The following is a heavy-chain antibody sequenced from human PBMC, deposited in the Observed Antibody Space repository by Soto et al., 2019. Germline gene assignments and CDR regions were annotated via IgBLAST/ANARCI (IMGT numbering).Heavy chain of an antibody. Sequence: GASVKVSCKASGYTFTSYGISWVRQAPGQGLEWMGWISAYNGNTNYAQKLQGRVTMTTDTSTSTAYMELRSLRSDDTAVYYCARSLVPAAILWAPPSYGMDVWGQGTTVTVSS. D-gene: IGHD2-2*02. CDR3: ARSLVPAAILWAPPSYGMDV. V-gene: IGHV1-18*01. CDR1: GYTFTSYG. CDR2: ISAYNGNT. J-gene: IGHJ6*02.